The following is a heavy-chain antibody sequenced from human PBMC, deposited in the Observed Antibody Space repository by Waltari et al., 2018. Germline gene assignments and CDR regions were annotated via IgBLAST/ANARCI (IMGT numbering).Heavy chain of an antibody. CDR1: GYIFTHYW. CDR3: ARLPYYYGSGSYYSDYGMDV. V-gene: IGHV5-51*01. J-gene: IGHJ6*02. Sequence: EVQLVQSGAEVKKPGESLRISCQGSGYIFTHYWIGWVRQMPGKGLEWMGGIYPGDYDTRYSPSFQGQVTISADKSSNTAYLQWSSLKASDTAMYYCARLPYYYGSGSYYSDYGMDVWGQGTTVTVSS. CDR2: IYPGDYDT. D-gene: IGHD3-10*01.